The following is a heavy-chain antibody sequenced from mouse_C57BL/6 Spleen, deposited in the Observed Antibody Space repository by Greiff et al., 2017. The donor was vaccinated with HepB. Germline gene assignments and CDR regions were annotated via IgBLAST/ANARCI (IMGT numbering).Heavy chain of an antibody. CDR2: IDPSDSYT. Sequence: VQLQQPGAELEMPGASVKLSCKASGYTFTSYWMHWVKQRPGQGLEWIGEIDPSDSYTNYNQKFKGKSTLTVDKSSSTAYMQLSSLTSEDSAVYYCARYGGLRGYAMDYWGQGTSVTVSS. CDR3: ARYGGLRGYAMDY. V-gene: IGHV1-69*01. J-gene: IGHJ4*01. D-gene: IGHD1-1*01. CDR1: GYTFTSYW.